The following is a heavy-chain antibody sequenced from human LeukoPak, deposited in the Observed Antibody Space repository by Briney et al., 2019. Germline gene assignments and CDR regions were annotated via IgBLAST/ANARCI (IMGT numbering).Heavy chain of an antibody. Sequence: KSSETLSLTCTVSGGSISSSSYYWGWIRQPPGKGLEWIGSIYYSGSTYYNPSLKSRVTISVDTSKNQFSLKLSSVTAADTAVYYCARRAGITIFTLWGQGTLVTVSS. CDR2: IYYSGST. CDR1: GGSISSSSYY. V-gene: IGHV4-39*01. CDR3: ARRAGITIFTL. J-gene: IGHJ4*02. D-gene: IGHD3-3*01.